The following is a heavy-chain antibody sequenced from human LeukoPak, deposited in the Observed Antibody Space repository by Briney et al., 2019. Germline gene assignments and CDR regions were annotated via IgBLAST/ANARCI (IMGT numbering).Heavy chain of an antibody. D-gene: IGHD2-15*01. CDR1: GYIFIDSY. J-gene: IGHJ6*03. Sequence: ASVEVSCKASGYIFIDSYIHWVRQAPGQGLEWMGWINPHNGGTKYALKFQGRVTMTSDRSTTTVYMEVTRLRSDDTAVFYCARQAAPFGTSFGYMDVWGKGTTVTVSS. V-gene: IGHV1-2*02. CDR3: ARQAAPFGTSFGYMDV. CDR2: INPHNGGT.